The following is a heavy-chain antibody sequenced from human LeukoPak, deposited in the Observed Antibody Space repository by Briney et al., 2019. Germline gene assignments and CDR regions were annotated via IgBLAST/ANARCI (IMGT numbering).Heavy chain of an antibody. CDR2: ISSSGGGT. J-gene: IGHJ3*02. D-gene: IGHD1-14*01. CDR3: AKDLTFDAFDI. Sequence: GGSLRLSCAASGFTFRSYAMGWVRKAPGKGLEWVSAISSSGGGTYYADSVKGRFAISRDNSKNTLYLQMNSLRAEDTAVYYCAKDLTFDAFDIWGQGTMVTISS. V-gene: IGHV3-23*01. CDR1: GFTFRSYA.